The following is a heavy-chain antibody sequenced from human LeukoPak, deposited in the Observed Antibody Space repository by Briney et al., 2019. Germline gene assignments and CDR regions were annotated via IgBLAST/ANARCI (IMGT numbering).Heavy chain of an antibody. J-gene: IGHJ4*02. CDR1: GFIFSNYA. CDR2: ISSRGDST. V-gene: IGHV3-23*01. Sequence: GGSLRLSCAASGFIFSNYAMSWVRQVPGRGLGWVSTISSRGDSTYVADSVKGRFTISRDNSKNSLYLQMNTVRAEDTAVYYCVKGPRPDITVAHTVENWGQGTLVTVSS. CDR3: VKGPRPDITVAHTVEN. D-gene: IGHD6-19*01.